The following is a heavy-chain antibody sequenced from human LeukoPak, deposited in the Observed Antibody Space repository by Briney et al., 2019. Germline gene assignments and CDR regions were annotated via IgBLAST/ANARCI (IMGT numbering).Heavy chain of an antibody. D-gene: IGHD6-13*01. CDR3: ARDLWARQQLVKGSNPFDP. Sequence: VASVKVSCKASGGTFSSYAISWVRQAPGQGLEWMGRIIPIFGTANYARKFQGRVTITADKSTSTAYMELSSLRSEDTAVYYCARDLWARQQLVKGSNPFDPWGQGTLVTVSS. V-gene: IGHV1-69*06. J-gene: IGHJ5*02. CDR2: IIPIFGTA. CDR1: GGTFSSYA.